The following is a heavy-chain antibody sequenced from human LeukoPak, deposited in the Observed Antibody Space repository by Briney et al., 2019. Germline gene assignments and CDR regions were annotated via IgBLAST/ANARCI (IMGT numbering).Heavy chain of an antibody. J-gene: IGHJ4*02. CDR2: INHSGST. CDR1: GGSFSGYY. D-gene: IGHD2-15*01. V-gene: IGHV4-34*01. CDR3: VRAPREDLIVVVALTCFDY. Sequence: SETLSLTCAVYGGSFSGYYWSWIRQPPGKGLEWIGEINHSGSTNYNPSLKSRVTISVDTSKNQFSLKLSSVTAADTAVYYCVRAPREDLIVVVALTCFDYWGQGTLVTVSS.